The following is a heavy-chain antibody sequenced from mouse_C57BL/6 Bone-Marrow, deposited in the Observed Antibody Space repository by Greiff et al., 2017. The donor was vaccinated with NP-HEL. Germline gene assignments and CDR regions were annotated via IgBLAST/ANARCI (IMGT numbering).Heavy chain of an antibody. CDR1: GYAFSSSW. V-gene: IGHV1-82*01. Sequence: VQLQQSGPELVKPGASVKISCKASGYAFSSSWMNWVKQRPGKGLEWIGRIYPGDGDTNYNGKFKGKATLTADKSSSTAYMQLSSLTSEDSAVYFCARSEDDYDGYYFDYWGQGTTLTVSS. CDR2: IYPGDGDT. CDR3: ARSEDDYDGYYFDY. D-gene: IGHD2-4*01. J-gene: IGHJ2*01.